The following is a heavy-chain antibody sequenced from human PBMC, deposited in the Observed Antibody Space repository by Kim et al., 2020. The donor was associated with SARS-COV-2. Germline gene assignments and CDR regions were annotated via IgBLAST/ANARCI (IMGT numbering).Heavy chain of an antibody. CDR1: GFTFSSYS. V-gene: IGHV3-48*02. CDR2: ISSSSSTI. J-gene: IGHJ2*01. Sequence: GGSLRLSCAASGFTFSSYSMNWVRQAPGKGLEWVSYISSSSSTIYYADSVKGRFTISRDNAKNSLYLQMNSLRDEDTAVYYCARVYCSGGSCYSGWYFDLWGRGTLVTVSS. CDR3: ARVYCSGGSCYSGWYFDL. D-gene: IGHD2-15*01.